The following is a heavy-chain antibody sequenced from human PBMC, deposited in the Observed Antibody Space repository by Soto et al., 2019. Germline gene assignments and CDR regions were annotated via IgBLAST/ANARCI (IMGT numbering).Heavy chain of an antibody. CDR3: ARDYYYDSRSSSVNWFDP. J-gene: IGHJ5*02. Sequence: GGSLRLSCAASGFTFSDYYMSWIRQTPGKGLEWIGYSSNSGSFTRYADSVKGRFTVSRDNANNTLYLQMNSLGVEDTAVYYCARDYYYDSRSSSVNWFDPWGQGTLVTVSS. D-gene: IGHD3-22*01. CDR1: GFTFSDYY. CDR2: SSNSGSFT. V-gene: IGHV3-11*06.